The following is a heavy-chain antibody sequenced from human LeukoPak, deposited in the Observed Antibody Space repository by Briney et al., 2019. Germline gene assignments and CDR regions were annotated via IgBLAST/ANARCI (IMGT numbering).Heavy chain of an antibody. V-gene: IGHV5-51*01. CDR1: GYSFTSYW. J-gene: IGHJ6*03. CDR3: ARYYYDSSGHYYYYYMDV. D-gene: IGHD3-22*01. Sequence: GESLKISCKTSGYSFTSYWIGWVRQMPGKGLEWMGIIYPGDSYTTYSPSFQGQVTISADKSINTAYLQWSSLQASDTAMYYCARYYYDSSGHYYYYYMDVWGKGTTVTVSS. CDR2: IYPGDSYT.